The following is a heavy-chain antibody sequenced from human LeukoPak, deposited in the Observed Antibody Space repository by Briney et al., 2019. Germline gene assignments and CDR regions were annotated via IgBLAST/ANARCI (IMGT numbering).Heavy chain of an antibody. D-gene: IGHD4-17*01. J-gene: IGHJ5*02. Sequence: GGSLRLSCAASGFTVSSNYMSWVRQAPGKGLEWVSIIYSGGRTSYADSVKGRFTISRDNSNNTLYLQMNSLRAEDTAVYYCARTVYYGDKDWFDPWGQGTLVTVSS. CDR1: GFTVSSNY. V-gene: IGHV3-53*01. CDR2: IYSGGRT. CDR3: ARTVYYGDKDWFDP.